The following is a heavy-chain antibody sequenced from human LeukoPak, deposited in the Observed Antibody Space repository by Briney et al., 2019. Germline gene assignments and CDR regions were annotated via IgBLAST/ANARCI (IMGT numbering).Heavy chain of an antibody. V-gene: IGHV1-2*06. CDR2: INPDSGGT. CDR3: ARDRGRVGATKEAFDI. CDR1: GHTFNAYY. J-gene: IGHJ3*02. Sequence: ASVKVSCKASGHTFNAYYMHWVRQAPGQGLEWLGRINPDSGGTNYAQKFLGRVTMTRDTSISTAYVELIRLRSDDTAVYYCARDRGRVGATKEAFDIWGQGIMVTVSS. D-gene: IGHD1-26*01.